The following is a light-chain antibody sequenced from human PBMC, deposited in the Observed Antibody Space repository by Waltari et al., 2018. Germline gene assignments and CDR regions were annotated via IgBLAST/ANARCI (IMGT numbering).Light chain of an antibody. J-gene: IGLJ3*02. CDR1: SSDVGGYKY. CDR2: EVS. Sequence: QSALTQPASVSGSPGQSITIPCPGTSSDVGGYKYVSWYQQHPGKAPKLMIYEVSNRPSGISSRFSGSKSGNMASLTISGLQAEDEADYYCSSYASSSTLWVFGGGTKLTVL. CDR3: SSYASSSTLWV. V-gene: IGLV2-14*01.